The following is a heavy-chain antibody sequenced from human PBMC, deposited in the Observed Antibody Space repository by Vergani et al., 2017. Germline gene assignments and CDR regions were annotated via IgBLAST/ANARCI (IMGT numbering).Heavy chain of an antibody. Sequence: EVQLVESGGVVVQPGGSLRLSCAASGFTFSTYAITWVRQAPGKGLEWVSTISSDGGSTHYADSVKGRFTISRDNSKNTLSLQMNSLPAEDPAIYYCAGPQGTSAYYYGGFDYWGQGILVTVSS. J-gene: IGHJ4*02. CDR3: AGPQGTSAYYYGGFDY. CDR1: GFTFSTYA. V-gene: IGHV3-23*04. D-gene: IGHD3-22*01. CDR2: ISSDGGST.